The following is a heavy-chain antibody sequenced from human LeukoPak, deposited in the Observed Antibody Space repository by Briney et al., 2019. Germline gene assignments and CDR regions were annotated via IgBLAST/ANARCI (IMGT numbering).Heavy chain of an antibody. Sequence: SETLSLTCTVSGVSITNYYWSWIRQPPGKGLEWIGYIYNSGSTNYNPSLKSRVTISVDTSKNQFSLKLSSVTAADTAVYYCARLGYYDSSGYYYDDAFDIWGQGAMVTVSS. CDR3: ARLGYYDSSGYYYDDAFDI. V-gene: IGHV4-59*08. D-gene: IGHD3-22*01. CDR1: GVSITNYY. CDR2: IYNSGST. J-gene: IGHJ3*02.